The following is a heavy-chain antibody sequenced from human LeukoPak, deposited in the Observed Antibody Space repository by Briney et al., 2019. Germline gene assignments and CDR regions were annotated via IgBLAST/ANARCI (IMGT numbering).Heavy chain of an antibody. CDR2: ISSSSSYI. D-gene: IGHD1-1*01. J-gene: IGHJ4*02. CDR1: GFTFDDYA. V-gene: IGHV3-21*01. CDR3: ARDSNWNDFDY. Sequence: PWGALSLSCAASGFTFDDYAMSWVRQVPGKGLEWVSSISSSSSYIYYADSVKGRFTISRDNAKNSLYLQMNSLRAEDTAVYYCARDSNWNDFDYWGQGTLVTVSS.